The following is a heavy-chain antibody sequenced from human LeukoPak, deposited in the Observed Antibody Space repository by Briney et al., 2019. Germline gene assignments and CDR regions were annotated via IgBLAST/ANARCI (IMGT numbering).Heavy chain of an antibody. CDR2: ITTGGPNT. J-gene: IGHJ4*02. CDR3: AKDGGLWVSAHWGDS. Sequence: GGSLRLSCTASGFTFSSYTMSWVRQAPGKGLKWVSTITTGGPNTYYADSVKGRFTVSRDDSKNTLYLQMNSLRAEDTAVYYCAKDGGLWVSAHWGDSWGRGTLVAVSS. V-gene: IGHV3-23*01. CDR1: GFTFSSYT. D-gene: IGHD7-27*01.